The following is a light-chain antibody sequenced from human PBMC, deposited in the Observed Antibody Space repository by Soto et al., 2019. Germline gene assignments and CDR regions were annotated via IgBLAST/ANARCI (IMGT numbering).Light chain of an antibody. CDR2: DAS. Sequence: VMTQSPGTLSVSPGERATLSCRVSQSVDTLLAWYQQRPGQAPRLLISDASTRATGVSARFSGSGSGTEFTLTISSLQSEDSALYYCQQYQYWPPRTFGQGTKVEI. J-gene: IGKJ1*01. V-gene: IGKV3-15*01. CDR3: QQYQYWPPRT. CDR1: QSVDTL.